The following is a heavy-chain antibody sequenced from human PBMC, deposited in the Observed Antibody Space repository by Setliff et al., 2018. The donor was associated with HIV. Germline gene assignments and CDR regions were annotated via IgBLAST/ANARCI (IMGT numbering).Heavy chain of an antibody. D-gene: IGHD1-26*01. CDR1: GGTFRSYA. V-gene: IGHV1-69*13. CDR3: ATGSHGEGATDY. CDR2: ITPIFGPA. J-gene: IGHJ4*02. Sequence: SVKVSCKASGGTFRSYAISWVRQAPGQGLEWMGGITPIFGPANYAEKFQGRVTITADESTTTAYMELRSLRSEDTAVYYCATGSHGEGATDYWGRGTLVTVSS.